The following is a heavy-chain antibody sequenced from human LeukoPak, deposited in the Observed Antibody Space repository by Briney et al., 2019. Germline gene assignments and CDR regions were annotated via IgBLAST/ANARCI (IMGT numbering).Heavy chain of an antibody. D-gene: IGHD4-23*01. V-gene: IGHV3-30*02. J-gene: IGHJ4*02. CDR1: GFTFSSYG. CDR3: AKDRGSPGGSLDY. CDR2: IRYDGSNK. Sequence: GGSLGLSCAASGFTFSSYGMHWVRQAPGKGLEWVAFIRYDGSNKYYADSVKGRFTISRDNSKNTLYLQMNSLRAEDTAVYYCAKDRGSPGGSLDYWGQGTLVTVSS.